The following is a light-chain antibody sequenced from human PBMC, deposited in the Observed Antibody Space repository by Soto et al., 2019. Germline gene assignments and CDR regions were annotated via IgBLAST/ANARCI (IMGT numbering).Light chain of an antibody. CDR1: SSEVGGYNY. CDR2: EVS. Sequence: QSVLTRPASVSGSSGQSITISCTGTSSEVGGYNYVPWYQQHPGKAPELMIYEVSNRPSGVSNRFSGSKSGNTASLTISGLQADDEADYYCSSYTSSSTLYVFGTGTKVTVL. V-gene: IGLV2-14*01. CDR3: SSYTSSSTLYV. J-gene: IGLJ1*01.